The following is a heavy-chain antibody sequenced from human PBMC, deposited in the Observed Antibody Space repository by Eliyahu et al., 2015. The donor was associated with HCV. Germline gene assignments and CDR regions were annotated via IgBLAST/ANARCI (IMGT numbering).Heavy chain of an antibody. V-gene: IGHV1-3*01. D-gene: IGHD3-10*01. CDR1: GYTFTSYA. Sequence: QVQLVQSGAEVKKPGAXVKVSCKASGYTFTSYAXHWVRQAPGQRLEWMGWINAGNGNTKXXQKFQXRVTITRDTSASTAYMELSSLRSXDTAVYYCAXAYGSGSPYGYWGQGTLVTVSS. CDR3: AXAYGSGSPYGY. CDR2: INAGNGNT. J-gene: IGHJ4*02.